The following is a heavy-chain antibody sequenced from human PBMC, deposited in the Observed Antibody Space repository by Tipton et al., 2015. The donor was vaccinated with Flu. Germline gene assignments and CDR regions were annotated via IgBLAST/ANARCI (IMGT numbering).Heavy chain of an antibody. D-gene: IGHD3-16*01. CDR1: GFSIRNNY. V-gene: IGHV3-53*01. CDR2: LYSVGDT. J-gene: IGHJ1*01. CDR3: ARDPDGVYGNPDDY. Sequence: AASGFSIRNNYMNWVRQAPGKGLEWVSVLYSVGDTYYADSVTGRFTISRDNSKNTLYLQMNSLRAEDTAVYYCARDPDGVYGNPDDYWGRGTLVTVSS.